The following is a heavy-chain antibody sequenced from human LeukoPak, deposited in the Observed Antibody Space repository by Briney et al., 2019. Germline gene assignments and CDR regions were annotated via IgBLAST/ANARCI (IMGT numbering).Heavy chain of an antibody. V-gene: IGHV3-23*01. CDR1: GFTFSSNA. Sequence: PGGSLRLSCVVSGFTFSSNAMSWVRQAPGKGLEWVSAFSGSGGSTYYADSVRGRFTISRDNAKNTLYLQLDSLRAEDTAIYYCAKAVGNATYYFYFWGQGTLVTVSS. J-gene: IGHJ4*02. CDR3: AKAVGNATYYFYF. CDR2: FSGSGGST.